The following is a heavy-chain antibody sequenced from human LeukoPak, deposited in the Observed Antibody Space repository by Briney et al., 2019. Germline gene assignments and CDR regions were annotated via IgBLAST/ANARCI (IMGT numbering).Heavy chain of an antibody. CDR1: GDSVSSNSAA. V-gene: IGHV6-1*01. CDR2: TYYRSKWYN. Sequence: SQTLSLTCAISGDSVSSNSAAWNWIRQSPSRGLEWLGRTYYRSKWYNDYAVSVKSRITINPDTSKNQFSLQLNSVTPEDTAVYYCARDREYYDSSGYYPYYMDVWGKGTTVTVSS. CDR3: ARDREYYDSSGYYPYYMDV. D-gene: IGHD3-22*01. J-gene: IGHJ6*03.